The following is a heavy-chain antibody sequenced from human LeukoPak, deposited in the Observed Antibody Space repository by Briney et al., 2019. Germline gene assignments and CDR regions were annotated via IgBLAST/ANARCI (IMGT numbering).Heavy chain of an antibody. CDR2: IYYSGST. J-gene: IGHJ4*02. V-gene: IGHV4-39*01. CDR1: GGSIGSSSYY. Sequence: SETLSLTCTVSGGSIGSSSYYWGWIRQPPGKGLEWIGSIYYSGSTYYNPSLKSRVTISVDTSKNQFSLKISSVTAVDTAVYYCATTPSSRWYVPDYWGQGTLVTVSS. CDR3: ATTPSSRWYVPDY. D-gene: IGHD6-19*01.